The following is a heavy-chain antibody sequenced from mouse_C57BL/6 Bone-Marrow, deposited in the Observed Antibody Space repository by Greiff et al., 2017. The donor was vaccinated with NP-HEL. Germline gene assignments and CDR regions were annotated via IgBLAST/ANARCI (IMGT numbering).Heavy chain of an antibody. CDR3: ALYDGKGTSFAY. V-gene: IGHV14-3*01. CDR1: GFNFKNTY. J-gene: IGHJ3*01. CDR2: IDPANGNT. Sequence: EVQLQQSVAELVRPGASVKLSCTASGFNFKNTYMHWVKQRPEQGLEWIGRIDPANGNTKYAPKFQGKATLTADTSSNTAYLQLSSLTSEDSAIYYCALYDGKGTSFAYWGQGTLVTVSA. D-gene: IGHD2-1*01.